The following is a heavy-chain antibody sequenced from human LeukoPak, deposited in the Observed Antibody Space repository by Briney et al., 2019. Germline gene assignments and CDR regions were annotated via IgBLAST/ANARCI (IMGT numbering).Heavy chain of an antibody. V-gene: IGHV1-46*01. CDR1: GYIFTSYY. CDR3: ARDRAVTTGWFDP. CDR2: INPSGGST. Sequence: ASVKVSCKASGYIFTSYYMHWVRQAAGQGREWMGIINPSGGSTSYAQKFQGRVTMTRDTSTSTVYMELSSLRSEDTAVYYCARDRAVTTGWFDPWGQGTLVTVSS. J-gene: IGHJ5*02. D-gene: IGHD4-17*01.